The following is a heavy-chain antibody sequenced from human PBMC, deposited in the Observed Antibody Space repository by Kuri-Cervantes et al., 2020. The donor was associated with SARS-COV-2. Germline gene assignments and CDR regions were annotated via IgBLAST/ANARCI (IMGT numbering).Heavy chain of an antibody. J-gene: IGHJ5*02. D-gene: IGHD2-2*01. V-gene: IGHV4-34*01. Sequence: GSLRLSCAVYGGSFSGYYWSWIRQPPGKGLEWIGEINHSGSANYNPSPKSRVTISVDTSKNQFSLKLSSVTAADTAVYYCARGFEDCSSTSCYPGGFDPWGQGTLVTVSS. CDR2: INHSGSA. CDR3: ARGFEDCSSTSCYPGGFDP. CDR1: GGSFSGYY.